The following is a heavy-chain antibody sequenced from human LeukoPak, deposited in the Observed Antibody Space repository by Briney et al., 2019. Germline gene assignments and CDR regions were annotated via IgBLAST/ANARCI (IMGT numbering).Heavy chain of an antibody. CDR1: GGSISSGGYS. V-gene: IGHV4-30-2*01. J-gene: IGHJ2*01. D-gene: IGHD3-22*01. Sequence: SQTLSLTCTVSGGSISSGGYSWSWIRQPPGKGLEWIGYIYHSGSTYYNPSLKSRVTISVDRSKNQFSLKLSSVTAADTAVYYCAREYYEGYFDLWGRGTLVTVSS. CDR2: IYHSGST. CDR3: AREYYEGYFDL.